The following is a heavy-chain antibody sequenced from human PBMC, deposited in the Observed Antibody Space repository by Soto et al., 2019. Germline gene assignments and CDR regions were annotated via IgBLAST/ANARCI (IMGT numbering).Heavy chain of an antibody. D-gene: IGHD6-19*01. CDR3: ARRLDGAVAGPYYFDY. CDR2: IYYSGST. J-gene: IGHJ4*02. V-gene: IGHV4-59*08. CDR1: GGSISSYY. Sequence: SETLSLTCTVSGGSISSYYWSWIRQPPGKGLEWIGYIYYSGSTNYNPSLKSRVTISVDTSKNQFSLKLSSVTAADTAVYYCARRLDGAVAGPYYFDYWGQGTLVTVSS.